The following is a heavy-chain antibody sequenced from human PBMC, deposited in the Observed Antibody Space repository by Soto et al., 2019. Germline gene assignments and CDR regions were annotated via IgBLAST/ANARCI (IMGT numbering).Heavy chain of an antibody. CDR3: ARRSSSGWYEGWFDP. J-gene: IGHJ5*02. D-gene: IGHD6-19*01. CDR1: GFTVSSNY. CDR2: IYSGGST. Sequence: EVQLVESGGGLIQPGGSLSLSCAASGFTVSSNYMSWVRQAPGKGLEWVSVIYSGGSTYYADSVKGRFTISRDNSKNTLYLQMDSRSAEDTAVYYCARRSSSGWYEGWFDPWGQGTLVTVSS. V-gene: IGHV3-53*01.